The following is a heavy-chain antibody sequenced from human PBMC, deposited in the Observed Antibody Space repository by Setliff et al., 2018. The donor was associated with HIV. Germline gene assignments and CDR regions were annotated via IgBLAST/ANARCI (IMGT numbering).Heavy chain of an antibody. CDR1: GGILSTYA. J-gene: IGHJ3*01. V-gene: IGHV1-69*13. Sequence: GPPVKVSCKASGGILSTYATIWVRQAPGQGLEWLGGIIPLFGRASYAQKFQGRVTITADESTNTAYMELSSLRYGDTAVYYCARETAPAHYYGSGSYRLRAFDVWGQGTMVTVSS. D-gene: IGHD3-10*01. CDR2: IIPLFGRA. CDR3: ARETAPAHYYGSGSYRLRAFDV.